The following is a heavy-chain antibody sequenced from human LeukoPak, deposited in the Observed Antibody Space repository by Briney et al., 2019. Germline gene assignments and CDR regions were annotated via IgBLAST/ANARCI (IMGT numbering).Heavy chain of an antibody. D-gene: IGHD6-19*01. CDR3: TRDAYNTGWNSDY. CDR2: IRSEASGATM. J-gene: IGHJ4*02. Sequence: GGSLRLSCKGSGFTSTDYGTSWVRRAPGKGLEWVGCIRSEASGATMEYAASVKGRFSIARDDSKNIAYLQMNSLKSEDTAVYYCTRDAYNTGWNSDYWGQGTLVTVSS. CDR1: GFTSTDYG. V-gene: IGHV3-49*04.